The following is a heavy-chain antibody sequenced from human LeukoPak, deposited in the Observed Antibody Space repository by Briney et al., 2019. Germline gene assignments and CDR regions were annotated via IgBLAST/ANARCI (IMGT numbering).Heavy chain of an antibody. Sequence: PGGSLRLSFAASGFTFSSYGMHWVRQAPGKGLEWVAVIWYDGSNKYYADSVKGRFTISRDNSKNTLYLQMNSLRAEDTAVYYCAKVVSTVTTRDHDAFDIWGQGTMVTVSS. J-gene: IGHJ3*02. V-gene: IGHV3-33*06. CDR3: AKVVSTVTTRDHDAFDI. CDR1: GFTFSSYG. D-gene: IGHD4-17*01. CDR2: IWYDGSNK.